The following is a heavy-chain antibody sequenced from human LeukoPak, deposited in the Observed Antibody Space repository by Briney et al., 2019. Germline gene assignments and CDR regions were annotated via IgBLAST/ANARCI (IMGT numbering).Heavy chain of an antibody. D-gene: IGHD6-13*01. Sequence: GGSLRLSCAASGFTFSSYGMHWVRRAPGKGLEWVAVISYDGSNKYYADSVKGRFTISRDNSKNTLYLQMNSLRAEDTAVYYCAKGFLAAAGTFDYWGQGTLVTVSS. CDR2: ISYDGSNK. CDR1: GFTFSSYG. J-gene: IGHJ4*02. CDR3: AKGFLAAAGTFDY. V-gene: IGHV3-30*18.